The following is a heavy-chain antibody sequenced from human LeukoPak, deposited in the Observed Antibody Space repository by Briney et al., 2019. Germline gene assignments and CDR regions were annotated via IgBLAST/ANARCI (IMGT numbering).Heavy chain of an antibody. D-gene: IGHD3-10*01. J-gene: IGHJ4*02. CDR1: GYTFTGYY. V-gene: IGHV1-2*02. CDR3: ASVYGSGNYYARGDY. CDR2: INPNSGGT. Sequence: EASVKVSCKASGYTFTGYYMHWVRQAPGQGLEWMGWINPNSGGTNYAQKFQGRVTMTRDTSISTAYMELSGLRSDDTAVYYCASVYGSGNYYARGDYWGQGTLVTVSS.